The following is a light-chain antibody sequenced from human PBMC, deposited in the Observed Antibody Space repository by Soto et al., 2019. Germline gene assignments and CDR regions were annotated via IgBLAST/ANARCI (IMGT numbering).Light chain of an antibody. J-gene: IGKJ1*01. CDR1: QSISDT. Sequence: IVMTQSPVTLSVSPGGRATLSCRASQSISDTLAWYKQKPGQAPRLLIHGASTRAPGFPARFSGSGSGTGFTLTISSLKSEDFEVYYCQQYNNWPWTFGQGTKVDI. CDR2: GAS. V-gene: IGKV3-15*01. CDR3: QQYNNWPWT.